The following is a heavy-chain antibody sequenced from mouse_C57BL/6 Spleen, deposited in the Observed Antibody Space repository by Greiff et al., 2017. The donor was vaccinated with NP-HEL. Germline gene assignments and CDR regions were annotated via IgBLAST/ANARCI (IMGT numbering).Heavy chain of an antibody. V-gene: IGHV1-15*01. CDR2: IDPETGGT. CDR1: GYTFTDYE. Sequence: VKLMESGAELVRPGASVTLSCKASGYTFTDYEMHWVKQTPVHGLEWIGAIDPETGGTAYNQKFKGKAILTADKSSSTAYMELRSLTSEDSAVYYCTRRRDYYDYGWGQGTLVTVSA. CDR3: TRRRDYYDYG. D-gene: IGHD2-4*01. J-gene: IGHJ3*02.